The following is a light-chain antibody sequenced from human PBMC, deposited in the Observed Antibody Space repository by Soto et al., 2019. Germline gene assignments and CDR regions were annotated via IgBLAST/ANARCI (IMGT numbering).Light chain of an antibody. CDR3: QQYNNWPLT. CDR1: QSMYNN. CDR2: HAS. J-gene: IGKJ4*01. V-gene: IGKV3-15*01. Sequence: EIVVTQSPATLSVSPGERATLSCRASQSMYNNLAWYQQKPGQAPSLLLYHASARATGIPARFSGSGSGTEFTLTIGSLQSEDFAVYYCQQYNNWPLTFRGGNKVEL.